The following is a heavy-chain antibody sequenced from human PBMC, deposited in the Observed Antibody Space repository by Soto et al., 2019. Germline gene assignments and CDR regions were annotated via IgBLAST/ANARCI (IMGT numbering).Heavy chain of an antibody. CDR2: IAGDEKIK. D-gene: IGHD6-6*01. CDR3: ARGLRSVLDY. CDR1: GFIFSNFG. J-gene: IGHJ4*02. V-gene: IGHV3-33*01. Sequence: QVQLVESGGGVVQPGGSLRLACVAYGFIFSNFGMHWVRQAPVKGLEWVAVIAGDEKIKQYADPVRGRFAISRDNSNNTLYLQMTSMLAEDKAIDYCARGLRSVLDYWGQGTMVTVSS.